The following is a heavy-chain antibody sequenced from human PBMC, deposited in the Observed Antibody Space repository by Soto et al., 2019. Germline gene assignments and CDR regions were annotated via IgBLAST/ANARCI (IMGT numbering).Heavy chain of an antibody. CDR1: GFTFSSYA. V-gene: IGHV3-23*01. CDR2: ISGSGGST. D-gene: IGHD3-3*01. Sequence: GGSLRLSCAASGFTFSSYAMSWVRQAPGKGLEWVSAISGSGGSTYYADSVKGRFTISRDNSKNTLYLQMNSLRAEDTAVYYCAREPSYDFWSGISKNSRGGHPDAFDIWGQGTMVTVSS. J-gene: IGHJ3*02. CDR3: AREPSYDFWSGISKNSRGGHPDAFDI.